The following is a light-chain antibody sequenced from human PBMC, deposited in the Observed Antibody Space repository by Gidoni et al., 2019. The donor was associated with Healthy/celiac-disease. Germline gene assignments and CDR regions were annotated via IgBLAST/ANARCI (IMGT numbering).Light chain of an antibody. Sequence: EIVLTQSPATLSLSPGERATLSCRASQSVSSYLSWYQQNPGQAPRLLIYDASNRATGIPARFSGIGSGTDFTLTISSLEPEDFAVYYCQQRSNWPPLLTFGGGTKVEIK. CDR1: QSVSSY. CDR2: DAS. CDR3: QQRSNWPPLLT. V-gene: IGKV3-11*01. J-gene: IGKJ4*01.